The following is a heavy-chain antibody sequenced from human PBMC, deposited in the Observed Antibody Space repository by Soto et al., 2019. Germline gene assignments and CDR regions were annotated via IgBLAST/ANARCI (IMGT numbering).Heavy chain of an antibody. V-gene: IGHV4-34*01. CDR3: ARGGITPSMFFFDY. D-gene: IGHD3-10*02. Sequence: QVQLHQWGTGLLKPSETLSLTCSVSGESFSGHLWTWIRQPPGKGLEWLGEIDYSGATHYNASVKSRVSMSVDTTKKEVSLKVTSVTAADTAVYYCARGGITPSMFFFDYWGQGTLVIVSS. CDR1: GESFSGHL. J-gene: IGHJ4*02. CDR2: IDYSGAT.